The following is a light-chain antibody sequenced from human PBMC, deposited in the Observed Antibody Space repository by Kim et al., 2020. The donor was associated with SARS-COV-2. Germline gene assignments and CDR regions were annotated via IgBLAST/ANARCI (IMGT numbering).Light chain of an antibody. V-gene: IGLV1-40*01. CDR1: SSNIGAGYD. Sequence: GQGVTIACTGSSSNIGAGYDVHWYQQLPGTAPKLLIYDNSNRPSGVPDRFSGSKSGTSASLAITGLQAEDEADYYCQSYDSSLSVVFGGGTQLTVL. J-gene: IGLJ2*01. CDR3: QSYDSSLSVV. CDR2: DNS.